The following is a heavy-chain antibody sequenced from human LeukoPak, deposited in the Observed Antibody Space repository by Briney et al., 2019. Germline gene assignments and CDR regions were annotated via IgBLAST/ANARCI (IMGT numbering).Heavy chain of an antibody. Sequence: SGGSLRLSCAASGFTFSSNWMHWVRQVPGKGLVWVSRILSDGSYTSYAESVKGRFTISRDNAKNTLYLQMNSLRAEDTAIYYCARGGGSNFDFWGQGTLVTVSS. CDR2: ILSDGSYT. CDR3: ARGGGSNFDF. J-gene: IGHJ4*02. CDR1: GFTFSSNW. V-gene: IGHV3-74*01. D-gene: IGHD1-26*01.